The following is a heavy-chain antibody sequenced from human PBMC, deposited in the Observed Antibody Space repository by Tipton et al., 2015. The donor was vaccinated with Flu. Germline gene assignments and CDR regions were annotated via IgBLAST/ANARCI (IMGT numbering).Heavy chain of an antibody. CDR1: GYSIRSGYY. J-gene: IGHJ4*02. D-gene: IGHD3-22*01. V-gene: IGHV4-38-2*02. CDR2: INHSGST. Sequence: TLSLTCSVSGYSIRSGYYWTWIRQPPGKGLEWIGEINHSGSTHYSSSLKSRVTMSVDSSKNQFSLQLSSVTAADTAVYYCARVSPRRVTAIVVVMLPEGYFDYWGQGTLVIVSP. CDR3: ARVSPRRVTAIVVVMLPEGYFDY.